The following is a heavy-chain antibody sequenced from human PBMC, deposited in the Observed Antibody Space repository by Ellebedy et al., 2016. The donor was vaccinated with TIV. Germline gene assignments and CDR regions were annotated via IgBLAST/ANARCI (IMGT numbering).Heavy chain of an antibody. D-gene: IGHD2-2*01. CDR1: GFPFSTYV. J-gene: IGHJ3*01. V-gene: IGHV3-33*01. CDR2: IWSDGSSK. CDR3: ARGGNCSSTSCAPADAFDV. Sequence: GGSLRLSCAASGFPFSTYVMHWVRQAPGKGLEWAAVIWSDGSSKYYADSVKGRFTISGDSSKNTVYLQMTRLRADDTAVYYCARGGNCSSTSCAPADAFDVWGPGTEVTISS.